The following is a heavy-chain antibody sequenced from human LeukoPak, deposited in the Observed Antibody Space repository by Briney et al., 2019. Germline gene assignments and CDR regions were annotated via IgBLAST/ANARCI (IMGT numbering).Heavy chain of an antibody. V-gene: IGHV1-2*02. Sequence: ASVKVSCKASGYTFTGYYMDWVRQAPGQGLGWMGWINPNSGGTNYAQKFQGRVTMTRDTSISTAYMELSRLRSDDTAVYYCARDVRITMVRGVNIFDYWGQGTLVTVSS. CDR2: INPNSGGT. CDR1: GYTFTGYY. D-gene: IGHD3-10*01. CDR3: ARDVRITMVRGVNIFDY. J-gene: IGHJ4*02.